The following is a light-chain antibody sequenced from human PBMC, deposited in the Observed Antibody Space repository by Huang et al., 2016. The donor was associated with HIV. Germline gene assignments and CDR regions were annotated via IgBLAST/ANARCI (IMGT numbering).Light chain of an antibody. V-gene: IGKV1-27*01. CDR2: VAS. Sequence: DIQMTQSPSSLSAFVGDTVTITCRASQVIGNSLAWYQQKPGRPPKLLIYVASTLHSGVPSRFSGSGSGTDFTLTISNLQTEDVATYYCQQYDSAPRTFGQGTRV. CDR3: QQYDSAPRT. CDR1: QVIGNS. J-gene: IGKJ1*01.